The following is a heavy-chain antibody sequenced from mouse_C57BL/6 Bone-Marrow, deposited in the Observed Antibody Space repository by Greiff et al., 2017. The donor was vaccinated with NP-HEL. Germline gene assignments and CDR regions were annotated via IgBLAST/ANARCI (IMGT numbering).Heavy chain of an antibody. CDR2: IDPSDSET. CDR3: ARSTGTAWFAY. Sequence: QVQLQQPGAELVRPGSSVKLSCKASGYTFTSYWMHWVKQRPIQGLEWIGNIDPSDSETHYNQKFKDKATLTVDKSSSTAYMQLSSLTSEDSAVYYGARSTGTAWFAYWGQGTLVTVSA. J-gene: IGHJ3*01. CDR1: GYTFTSYW. V-gene: IGHV1-52*01. D-gene: IGHD4-1*01.